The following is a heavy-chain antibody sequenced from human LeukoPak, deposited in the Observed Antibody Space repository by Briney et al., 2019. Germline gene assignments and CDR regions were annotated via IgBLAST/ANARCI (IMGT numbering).Heavy chain of an antibody. D-gene: IGHD2-2*01. CDR3: ARSGYSSTWYLQNFELDY. CDR2: IKQDESEK. V-gene: IGHV3-7*01. Sequence: GGSLRLSCAASGFTFSTYWMSWVRQAPGKGLEWVANIKQDESEKYYVESVKGRFTISRDNAKNSLYLQMNSLRAEDTAVYFCARSGYSSTWYLQNFELDYWGQGTLVTVSS. CDR1: GFTFSTYW. J-gene: IGHJ4*02.